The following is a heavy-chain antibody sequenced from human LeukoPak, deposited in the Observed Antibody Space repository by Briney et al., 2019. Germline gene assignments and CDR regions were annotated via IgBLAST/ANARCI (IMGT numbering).Heavy chain of an antibody. CDR2: ISSSSSYI. CDR3: ARAHGDYVVWFDP. CDR1: GFTFSNAW. D-gene: IGHD4-17*01. V-gene: IGHV3-21*01. Sequence: GGSLRLSCAASGFTFSNAWMSWVRQAPGKGLEWVSSISSSSSYIYYADSVKGRFTISRDNAKNSLYLQMNSLRAEDTAVYYCARAHGDYVVWFDPWGQGTLVTVSS. J-gene: IGHJ5*02.